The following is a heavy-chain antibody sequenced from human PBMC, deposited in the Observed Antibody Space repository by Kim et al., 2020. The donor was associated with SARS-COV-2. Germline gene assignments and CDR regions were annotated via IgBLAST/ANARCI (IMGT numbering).Heavy chain of an antibody. CDR3: ARYLGYNGYYFDY. V-gene: IGHV1-69*13. D-gene: IGHD1-1*01. CDR2: IIPIFGTA. J-gene: IGHJ4*02. CDR1: GGTFSSYA. Sequence: SVKVSCKASGGTFSSYAISWVRQAPGQGLEWMGGIIPIFGTANYAQKFQGRVTITADESTSTAYMELSSLRSEDTAVYYCARYLGYNGYYFDYWGQGTLVTVSS.